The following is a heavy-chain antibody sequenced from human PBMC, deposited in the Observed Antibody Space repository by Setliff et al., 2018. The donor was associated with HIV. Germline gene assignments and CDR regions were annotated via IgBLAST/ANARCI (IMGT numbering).Heavy chain of an antibody. CDR1: GFTFSDYY. D-gene: IGHD1-26*01. CDR2: ISPNGNSM. Sequence: GGSLRLSCAASGFTFSDYYMTWIRQAPGKGLEWVSYISPNGNSMYYADSVKGRFTISRDNAKNSLYLQMNSLRAEDTAVYYCARDGGMGVYYMDVWGKGTTVTVSS. J-gene: IGHJ6*03. V-gene: IGHV3-11*04. CDR3: ARDGGMGVYYMDV.